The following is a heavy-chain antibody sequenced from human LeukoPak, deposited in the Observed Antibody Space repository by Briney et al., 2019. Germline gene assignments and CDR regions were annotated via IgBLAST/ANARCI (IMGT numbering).Heavy chain of an antibody. D-gene: IGHD6-19*01. CDR3: AKDPGPGYSSSP. J-gene: IGHJ5*02. Sequence: GGSLRLSCAASGFTFSSYAMYWVRQAPGKGLEWVAVISYDGSDKFYADSVKGRFTISRDNSKNTLYLQMNSLRAEDTAVYYCAKDPGPGYSSSPWGQGTLVTVSS. V-gene: IGHV3-30*04. CDR1: GFTFSSYA. CDR2: ISYDGSDK.